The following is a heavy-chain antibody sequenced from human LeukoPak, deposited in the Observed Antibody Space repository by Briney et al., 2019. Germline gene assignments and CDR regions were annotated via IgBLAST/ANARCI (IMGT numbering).Heavy chain of an antibody. CDR1: GFIFSTYA. CDR3: AKDRRHYYGSGTYGPFDY. Sequence: GGSLRLSCAASGFIFSTYAMHWVRQAPGKGLEWVAVISYDGSNKYYADSVKGRFTISRDNSKNTLYLQMNSLRAEDTAVYYCAKDRRHYYGSGTYGPFDYWGQGTLVTVSS. CDR2: ISYDGSNK. D-gene: IGHD3-10*01. J-gene: IGHJ4*02. V-gene: IGHV3-30*04.